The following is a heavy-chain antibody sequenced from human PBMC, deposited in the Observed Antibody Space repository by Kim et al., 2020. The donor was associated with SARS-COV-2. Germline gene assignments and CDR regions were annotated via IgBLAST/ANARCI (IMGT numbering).Heavy chain of an antibody. CDR2: FYYSGTT. J-gene: IGHJ4*02. V-gene: IGHV4-39*01. CDR3: ARQTLPSLGFGALGHFDY. Sequence: SETLSLTCTVSGASIDSSDSYWGWIRQPTGKGLEWIGSFYYSGTTYYNPSLKSRVTISADTARNQFSLKMTSATAAGTALYYCARQTLPSLGFGALGHFDYWGQGTLVAASS. CDR1: GASIDSSDSY. D-gene: IGHD3-10*01.